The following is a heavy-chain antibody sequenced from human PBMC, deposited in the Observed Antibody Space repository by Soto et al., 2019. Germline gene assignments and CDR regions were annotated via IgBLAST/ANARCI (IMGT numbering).Heavy chain of an antibody. J-gene: IGHJ5*02. Sequence: QVQLVQSGAEVKKPGSSVKVSCKASGGTFSSSTISWVRQAPGQGLEWMGRIIPILGIANYAQKFQGRVTINANKTTLTAYMELSSLRSEDTAVYYCAREGVVVVVPAAPNWFDPWGQGTLVTVSS. CDR1: GGTFSSST. CDR3: AREGVVVVVPAAPNWFDP. CDR2: IIPILGIA. V-gene: IGHV1-69*08. D-gene: IGHD2-2*01.